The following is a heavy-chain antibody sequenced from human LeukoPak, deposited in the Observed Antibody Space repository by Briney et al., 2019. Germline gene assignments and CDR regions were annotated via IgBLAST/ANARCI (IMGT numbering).Heavy chain of an antibody. D-gene: IGHD6-13*01. Sequence: SETLSLTCAVYGGSFSGYYWSWIRQPPGKGLEWIGEINHSGSTNYNPSLKSRVTISVDTSKNQFSLKLSSVTAADTAVYYCARVRLGSSPYYYYMDVWGKGTTVTVSS. CDR1: GGSFSGYY. J-gene: IGHJ6*03. V-gene: IGHV4-34*01. CDR3: ARVRLGSSPYYYYMDV. CDR2: INHSGST.